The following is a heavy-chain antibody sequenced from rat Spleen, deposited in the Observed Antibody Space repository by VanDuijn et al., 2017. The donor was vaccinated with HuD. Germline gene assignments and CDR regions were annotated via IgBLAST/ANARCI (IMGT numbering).Heavy chain of an antibody. Sequence: EVQLVESDGGLVQPGRSLKLSCAASGFTFNEFYMAWVRQTPTKGLEWVATISYGDSFGHSSTYYRDSVKGRFTISRDNAKSTLYLQMDSLRSEDTATYYCARHWGYWGQGVMVTVSS. CDR3: ARHWGY. D-gene: IGHD4-6*01. J-gene: IGHJ2*01. CDR2: ISYGDSFGHSST. V-gene: IGHV5-29*01. CDR1: GFTFNEFY.